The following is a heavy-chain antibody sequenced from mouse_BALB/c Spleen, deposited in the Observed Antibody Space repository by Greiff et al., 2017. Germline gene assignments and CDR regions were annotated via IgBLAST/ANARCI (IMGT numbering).Heavy chain of an antibody. D-gene: IGHD2-4*01. J-gene: IGHJ3*01. CDR2: ISSGSSTI. Sequence: EVQGVESGGGLVQPGGSRKLSCAASGFTFSSFGMHWVRQAPEKGLEWVAYISSGSSTIYYADTVKGRFTISRDNPKNTLFLQMTSLRSEDTAMYYCAREKGYDYDEGAFAYWGQGTLVTVSA. CDR3: AREKGYDYDEGAFAY. V-gene: IGHV5-17*02. CDR1: GFTFSSFG.